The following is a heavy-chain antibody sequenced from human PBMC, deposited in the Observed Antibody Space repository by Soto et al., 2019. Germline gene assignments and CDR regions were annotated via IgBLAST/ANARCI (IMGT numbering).Heavy chain of an antibody. J-gene: IGHJ4*02. CDR1: GFTFSSFA. V-gene: IGHV3-23*01. CDR3: AKGVGLVTQGIDY. CDR2: ISRSGSAT. Sequence: EVPLLESGGDLTQPGGSLRLSCAASGFTFSSFAMTWVRQAPGKGLEWVSTISRSGSATYSADSVKGRFTISRDNSKNILYLQMNTLSVEDTAIYYCAKGVGLVTQGIDYWGQGTLVTVSA. D-gene: IGHD2-21*02.